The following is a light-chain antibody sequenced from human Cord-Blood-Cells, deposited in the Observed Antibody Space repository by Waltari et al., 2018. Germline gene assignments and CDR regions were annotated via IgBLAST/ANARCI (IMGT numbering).Light chain of an antibody. CDR3: QQYYSTPWT. V-gene: IGKV4-1*01. Sequence: LTSQPPDSPAVSLCESATINCKSSQSVLYSSNNKNYLAWYQQKPGQPPKLLIYWASTRESGVPDRFSGSGSGTDFTLTISSLQAEDVAVYYCQQYYSTPWTFGQGTKVEIK. J-gene: IGKJ1*01. CDR2: WAS. CDR1: QSVLYSSNNKNY.